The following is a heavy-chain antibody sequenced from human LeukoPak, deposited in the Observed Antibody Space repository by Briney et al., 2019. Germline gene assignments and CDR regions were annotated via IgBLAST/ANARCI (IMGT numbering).Heavy chain of an antibody. V-gene: IGHV3-7*01. J-gene: IGHJ4*02. CDR3: TRDCQGSSPYSTAE. D-gene: IGHD2-8*02. Sequence: GGALRLSSVASGDTLSGARTSSVREGLGEGPGRVANMNKEGSGKYSVDSVKGRFTISRANAKNSRFLQMTGLREKDTPVFYCTRDCQGSSPYSTAEWGQGTLVT. CDR2: MNKEGSGK. CDR1: GDTLSGAR.